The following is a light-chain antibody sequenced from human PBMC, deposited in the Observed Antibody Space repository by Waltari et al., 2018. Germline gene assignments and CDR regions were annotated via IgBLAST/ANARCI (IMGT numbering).Light chain of an antibody. CDR3: SSYSTSTYPI. V-gene: IGLV2-14*01. CDR2: QVS. CDR1: GRDIGAYDY. J-gene: IGLJ2*01. Sequence: QSALTQPASVSASLGQSITISSTGTGRDIGAYDYVSWYQQHPGKAPKLIIFQVSNRPSGVSDRFSASKSGMTASLSISGLRTDDEAIYYCSSYSTSTYPIFGGGTKVTVL.